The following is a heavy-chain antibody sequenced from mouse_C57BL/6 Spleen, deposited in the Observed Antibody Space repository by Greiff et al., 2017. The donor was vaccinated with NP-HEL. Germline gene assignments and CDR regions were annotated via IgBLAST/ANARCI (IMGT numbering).Heavy chain of an antibody. Sequence: DVQLQESGPGLVKPSQSLSLTCSVTGYSITSGYYWNWIRQFPGNKLEWMGYISYDGSNNYNPSLKNRISITRDTSKNQFFLKLNSVTTEDTATYYCAREDYGNVDYWGQGTTLTVSS. J-gene: IGHJ2*01. CDR1: GYSITSGYY. CDR2: ISYDGSN. CDR3: AREDYGNVDY. D-gene: IGHD2-1*01. V-gene: IGHV3-6*01.